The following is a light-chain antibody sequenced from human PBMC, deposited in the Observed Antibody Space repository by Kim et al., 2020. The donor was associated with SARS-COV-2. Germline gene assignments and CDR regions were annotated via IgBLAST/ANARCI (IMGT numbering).Light chain of an antibody. CDR3: NSRDSSGNHLV. Sequence: AVGQTVRITCQGDSLRSYYASWYQQKPGQAPVLVIYGRNNRPSGIPDRFSGSSSGNTASLTITGAQAEDEADYYCNSRDSSGNHLVFGGGTKLTVL. V-gene: IGLV3-19*01. CDR2: GRN. CDR1: SLRSYY. J-gene: IGLJ3*02.